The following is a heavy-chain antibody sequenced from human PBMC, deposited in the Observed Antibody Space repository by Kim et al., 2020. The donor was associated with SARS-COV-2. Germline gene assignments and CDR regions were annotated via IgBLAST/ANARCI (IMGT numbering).Heavy chain of an antibody. J-gene: IGHJ5*02. CDR3: ARHPPWAADKGGFDP. Sequence: SETLSLTCTVSGGSVSSGSFFWAWIRQPPGTGLEWIASFSYSGSTYYNPSLKSRLATSLDTSKNQFSLKLSSVTAADTAVYYCARHPPWAADKGGFDPWG. CDR2: FSYSGST. CDR1: GGSVSSGSFF. V-gene: IGHV4-39*01. D-gene: IGHD6-13*01.